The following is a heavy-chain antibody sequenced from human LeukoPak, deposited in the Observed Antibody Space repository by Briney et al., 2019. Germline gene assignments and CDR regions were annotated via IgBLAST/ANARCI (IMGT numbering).Heavy chain of an antibody. CDR3: ARDPSPIFQSRSGSYRGYFDY. CDR2: ISSSSSTI. J-gene: IGHJ4*02. Sequence: GGSLRLSCAASGFTFSSYSMNWVRQAPGKGLEWVSYISSSSSTIYYADSVKGRFTISRDNAKNSLYLQMNSLRAEDTAVYYCARDPSPIFQSRSGSYRGYFDYWGQGTLVTVSS. V-gene: IGHV3-48*01. D-gene: IGHD3-10*01. CDR1: GFTFSSYS.